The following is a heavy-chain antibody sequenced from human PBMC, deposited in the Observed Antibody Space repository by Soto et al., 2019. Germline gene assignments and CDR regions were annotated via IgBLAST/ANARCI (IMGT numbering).Heavy chain of an antibody. CDR2: ISSSSSTI. V-gene: IGHV3-48*02. D-gene: IGHD6-6*01. CDR1: GFTFSSYS. Sequence: GALRLSCAASGFTFSSYSMNWVRQAPGKGLEWVSYISSSSSTIYYADSVKGRFTISRDNAKNSLYLQMNSLRDEDTAVYYCARDHPVSSSFDFDYWGQGTLVTVSS. J-gene: IGHJ4*02. CDR3: ARDHPVSSSFDFDY.